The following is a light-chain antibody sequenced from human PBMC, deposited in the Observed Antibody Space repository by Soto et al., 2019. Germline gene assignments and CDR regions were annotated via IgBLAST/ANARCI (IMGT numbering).Light chain of an antibody. Sequence: DLQMTQSPSSLSASVGDRVTITCRASQTIVTYLNWYQQKPGNAPKLLIYAASNLQNGVPSRFSGSGSGTDFTLTISSLQHEDFATYVGQQTSSNTRTFGQGTKVDIK. CDR2: AAS. V-gene: IGKV1-39*01. CDR3: QQTSSNTRT. CDR1: QTIVTY. J-gene: IGKJ1*01.